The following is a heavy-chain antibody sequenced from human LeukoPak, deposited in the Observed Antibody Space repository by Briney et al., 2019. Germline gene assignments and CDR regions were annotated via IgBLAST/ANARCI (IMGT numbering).Heavy chain of an antibody. CDR3: ARVNAPVATFAY. D-gene: IGHD2-21*01. V-gene: IGHV4-38-2*02. CDR1: GYSISTTYY. Sequence: PSETLSLTCTVSGYSISTTYYGGWIRQPPGKGLEWIATISHTGSTYYTPSLRSRLTISLDTSKNQFSLKLTSVTAADTAVYYCARVNAPVATFAYWGQGALVTVSS. CDR2: ISHTGST. J-gene: IGHJ4*02.